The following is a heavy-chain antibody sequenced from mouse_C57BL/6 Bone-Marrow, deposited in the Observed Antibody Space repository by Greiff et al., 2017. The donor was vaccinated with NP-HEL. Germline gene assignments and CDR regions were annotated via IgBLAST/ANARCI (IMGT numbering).Heavy chain of an antibody. CDR3: ARRWLLLYFDY. J-gene: IGHJ2*01. Sequence: VQLQQSGAELVMPGASVKLSCKASGYTFTSYWMHWVKQRPGQGLEWIGEIDPSDSYTNYNQKFKGKSTLTVDKSSSTAYMQLSSLTSEDSAVYYCARRWLLLYFDYWGQGTTLTVSS. V-gene: IGHV1-69*01. CDR1: GYTFTSYW. CDR2: IDPSDSYT. D-gene: IGHD2-3*01.